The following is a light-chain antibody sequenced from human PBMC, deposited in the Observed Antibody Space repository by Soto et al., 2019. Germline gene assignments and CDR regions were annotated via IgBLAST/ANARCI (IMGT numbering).Light chain of an antibody. Sequence: IVFPQYPGTLSLSPGERATLSCRASQGLSSSYLAWYQQKPGQAPRLLIYGAFTRATGIPARFSGSGSGTEFTLTISRLEPEDFAVYYCQQYGSSPLTFGGGTKVDIK. CDR1: QGLSSSY. CDR2: GAF. CDR3: QQYGSSPLT. V-gene: IGKV3-20*01. J-gene: IGKJ4*01.